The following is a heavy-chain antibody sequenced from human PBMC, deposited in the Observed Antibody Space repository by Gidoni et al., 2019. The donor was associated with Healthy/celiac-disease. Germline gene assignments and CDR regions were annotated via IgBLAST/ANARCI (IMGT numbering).Heavy chain of an antibody. Sequence: QVQLVQSGAEVKKPGASVKVSCKAAGYTFTSYYMPWVRQAPGQGLEWMGIINPSGGSTSYAQKFQGRVTLTRDTSTSTVYMELSSLRSEDTAVYYCASRRYYYGSGSSRDAYYGMDVWGQGTTVTVSS. D-gene: IGHD3-10*01. CDR2: INPSGGST. CDR1: GYTFTSYY. CDR3: ASRRYYYGSGSSRDAYYGMDV. J-gene: IGHJ6*02. V-gene: IGHV1-46*03.